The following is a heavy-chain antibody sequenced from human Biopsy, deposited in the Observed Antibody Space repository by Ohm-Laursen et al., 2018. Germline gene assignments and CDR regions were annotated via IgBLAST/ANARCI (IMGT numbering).Heavy chain of an antibody. V-gene: IGHV4-59*11. CDR1: GGSFTGRY. J-gene: IGHJ4*02. D-gene: IGHD4-17*01. CDR3: ARGSNDFGDLYFPR. CDR2: ISYTGYT. Sequence: TLSLTCPVSGGSFTGRYWSWIRQPPGKGLERIGHISYTGYTSYNASLKSRVTISVDTSRNHFSLRLSSLTAADTAVYYCARGSNDFGDLYFPRWGQGTLLTVSS.